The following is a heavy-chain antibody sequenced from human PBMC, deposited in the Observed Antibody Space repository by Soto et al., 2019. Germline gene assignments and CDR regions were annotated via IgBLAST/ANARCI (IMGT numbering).Heavy chain of an antibody. D-gene: IGHD5-18*01. J-gene: IGHJ6*02. Sequence: QVQLVESGGGVVQPGRSLRLSCAASGFTFSTYAMHWVRQAPGKGLEWVAVISYDGTNKYYADSVRGRFTISRDNSKNTLFLQMNSLRAEDTAVYYCAKDGGGYNYGYVMLDKYYYGMDLWGQGTTVTVSS. V-gene: IGHV3-30-3*01. CDR1: GFTFSTYA. CDR3: AKDGGGYNYGYVMLDKYYYGMDL. CDR2: ISYDGTNK.